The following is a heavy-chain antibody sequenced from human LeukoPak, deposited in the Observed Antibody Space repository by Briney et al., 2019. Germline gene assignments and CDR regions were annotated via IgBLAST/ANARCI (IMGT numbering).Heavy chain of an antibody. CDR1: GFTFSSYS. CDR2: ISSSSSYI. CDR3: ARENNCSGGSCPFDY. J-gene: IGHJ4*02. Sequence: GGSLRLSCAASGFTFSSYSMNWVRQAPGKGLEWVSSISSSSSYIYYADSVKGRFTISRDNAKNSLYLQMNSLRAEDTAVYYCARENNCSGGSCPFDYWGQGTLVTVSS. V-gene: IGHV3-21*01. D-gene: IGHD2-15*01.